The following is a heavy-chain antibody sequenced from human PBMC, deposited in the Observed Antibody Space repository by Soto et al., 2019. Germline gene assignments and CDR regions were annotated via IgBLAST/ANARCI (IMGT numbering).Heavy chain of an antibody. CDR1: GGSFSGYY. Sequence: SETLSLTCAVYGGSFSGYYWSWIRQPPGKGLEWIGEINHSGSTNYNPSLKSRVTISVDTSKNQFSLKLSSVTAADTAVYYCAILLGEDTYGFDYWGQGTLVTVSS. CDR3: AILLGEDTYGFDY. J-gene: IGHJ4*02. CDR2: INHSGST. D-gene: IGHD2-8*01. V-gene: IGHV4-34*01.